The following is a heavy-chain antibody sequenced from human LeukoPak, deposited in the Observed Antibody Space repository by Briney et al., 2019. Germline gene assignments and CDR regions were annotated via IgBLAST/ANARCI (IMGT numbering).Heavy chain of an antibody. CDR1: GYTFTDYY. Sequence: ASVKVSCKASGYTFTDYYIHWVRQAPGQGLEWMGWINPNSGGTNYAQKFQGRITMTRDTSISTAYMELSRLRSDDTAVYYCARFGSGSFYYYYYMDVWGKGTTVTVSS. CDR2: INPNSGGT. CDR3: ARFGSGSFYYYYYMDV. D-gene: IGHD3-10*01. V-gene: IGHV1-2*02. J-gene: IGHJ6*03.